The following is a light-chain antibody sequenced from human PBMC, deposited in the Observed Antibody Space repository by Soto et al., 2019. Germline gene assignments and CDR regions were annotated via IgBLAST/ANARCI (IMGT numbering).Light chain of an antibody. CDR3: QQYGSSYT. CDR1: QSVSSSY. V-gene: IGKV3-20*01. Sequence: EIVLTQSPGTLSLSPGERATLSCRASQSVSSSYLAWYQQKPGQAPRLLIYVASSRATGMPDRFSGSWSGTDFTLTISRLEPADFAVYYYQQYGSSYTLGQGTKLEIK. CDR2: VAS. J-gene: IGKJ2*01.